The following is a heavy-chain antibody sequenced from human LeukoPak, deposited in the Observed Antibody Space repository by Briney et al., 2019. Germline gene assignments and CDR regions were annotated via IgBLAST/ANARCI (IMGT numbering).Heavy chain of an antibody. V-gene: IGHV4-34*01. Sequence: PSETLSLTCAVYGGSFSGYYWSWIRQPPGKGLEWIGEINHSGSTNYNPSLKSRVTISVDTSKNQFSLKLSSVTAADTAVYYCARGTTMGASAYWGQGTLVTVSS. CDR2: INHSGST. D-gene: IGHD1-26*01. CDR1: GGSFSGYY. J-gene: IGHJ4*02. CDR3: ARGTTMGASAY.